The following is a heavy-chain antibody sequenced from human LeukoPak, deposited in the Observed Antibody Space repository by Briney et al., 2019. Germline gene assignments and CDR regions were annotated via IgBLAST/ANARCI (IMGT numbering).Heavy chain of an antibody. CDR3: ARASDCSSTSCYSLSYWFDP. Sequence: ASVKVSCKASGYTFTSYDINWVRLATGQGLEWMGWMNPNSGNTGYAQKFQGRVTMTRNTSISTAYMELSSLRSEDTAVYYCARASDCSSTSCYSLSYWFDPWGQGTLVTVSS. D-gene: IGHD2-2*02. CDR1: GYTFTSYD. J-gene: IGHJ5*02. CDR2: MNPNSGNT. V-gene: IGHV1-8*01.